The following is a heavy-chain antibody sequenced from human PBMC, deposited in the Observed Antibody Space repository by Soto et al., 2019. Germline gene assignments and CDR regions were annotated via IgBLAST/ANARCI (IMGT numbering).Heavy chain of an antibody. CDR1: GFTFSSYA. Sequence: PGGSLRLSCAASGFTFSSYAMHWVRQAPGKGLDWVAVISYDGSNKYYADSVKGRFTISSDNSKNTLYLQMNSLRAEDTAVYYCARGPSSLTRFDYWGQGTLVTVSS. J-gene: IGHJ4*02. CDR3: ARGPSSLTRFDY. D-gene: IGHD2-2*01. CDR2: ISYDGSNK. V-gene: IGHV3-30-3*01.